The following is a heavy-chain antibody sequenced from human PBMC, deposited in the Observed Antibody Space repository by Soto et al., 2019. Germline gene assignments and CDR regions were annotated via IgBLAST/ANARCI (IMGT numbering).Heavy chain of an antibody. CDR3: ARRGSSSWYGY. J-gene: IGHJ4*02. CDR1: GGSISSYY. V-gene: IGHV4-59*08. Sequence: PSETLSLTCTFSGGSISSYYWSWIRQPPGKGLEWIGYIYYSGSTNYNPSLKSRVTISVDTSKNQFSLKLSSVTAADTAVYYCARRGSSSWYGYWGQGTLVTVSS. D-gene: IGHD6-13*01. CDR2: IYYSGST.